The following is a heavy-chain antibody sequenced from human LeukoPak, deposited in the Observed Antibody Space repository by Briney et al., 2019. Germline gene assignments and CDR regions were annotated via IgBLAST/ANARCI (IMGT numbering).Heavy chain of an antibody. CDR1: GYTFTSYA. V-gene: IGHV1-3*01. J-gene: IGHJ4*02. Sequence: ASVKASCKASGYTFTSYAMHWVRQAPGQRLEWMGWINAGNGNTKYSQKFQGRVTITRDTSASTAYMELSSLRSEDTAVYYCARGPLLWFGESHFDYWGQGTLVTVSS. CDR3: ARGPLLWFGESHFDY. CDR2: INAGNGNT. D-gene: IGHD3-10*01.